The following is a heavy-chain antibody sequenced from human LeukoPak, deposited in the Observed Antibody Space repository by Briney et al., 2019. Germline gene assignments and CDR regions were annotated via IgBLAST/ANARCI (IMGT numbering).Heavy chain of an antibody. CDR3: AKSVFDIVVVVAANYYYGMDV. CDR1: RFTFSSYA. CDR2: ISGSGGST. Sequence: GGSLRLSCAASRFTFSSYAMSWVRQAPGKGLEWVSAISGSGGSTYYADSVKGRFTISRDNSKNTLYLQMNSLRAEDTAVYYCAKSVFDIVVVVAANYYYGMDVWGQGTTVTVSS. V-gene: IGHV3-23*01. J-gene: IGHJ6*02. D-gene: IGHD2-15*01.